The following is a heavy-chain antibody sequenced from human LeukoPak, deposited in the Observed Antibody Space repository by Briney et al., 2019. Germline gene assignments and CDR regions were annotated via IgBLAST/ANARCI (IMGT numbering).Heavy chain of an antibody. CDR1: GGSISSSSYY. J-gene: IGHJ5*02. CDR3: ARRPNHYYGSGSYYNARFDP. V-gene: IGHV4-39*07. D-gene: IGHD3-10*01. Sequence: SETLSLTCTVSGGSISSSSYYWGWIRQPPGKGLEWIGEINHSGSTNYNPSLKSRVTISVDTSKNQFSLKLSSVTAADTAVYYCARRPNHYYGSGSYYNARFDPWGQGTLVTVSS. CDR2: INHSGST.